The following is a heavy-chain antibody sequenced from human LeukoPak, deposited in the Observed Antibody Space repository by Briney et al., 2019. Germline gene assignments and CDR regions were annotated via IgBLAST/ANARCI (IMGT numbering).Heavy chain of an antibody. J-gene: IGHJ4*02. Sequence: PGGSLRLSCAASGFTFSSYWMSWVRQAPGKGLEWVANIKQDGSEKYYVDSVKGRFTISRDNAKNSLYLQMNSLRAEDTAVYYCAREPITIFGVVIIRPLDYWGQGTLVTVSS. CDR3: AREPITIFGVVIIRPLDY. CDR2: IKQDGSEK. V-gene: IGHV3-7*01. CDR1: GFTFSSYW. D-gene: IGHD3-3*01.